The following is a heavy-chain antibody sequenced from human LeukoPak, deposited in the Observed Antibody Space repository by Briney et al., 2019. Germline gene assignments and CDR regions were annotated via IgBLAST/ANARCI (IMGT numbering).Heavy chain of an antibody. CDR2: INHSGST. J-gene: IGHJ6*03. D-gene: IGHD2-2*01. CDR3: GGYCSSTSCRRAGYYYYMDV. V-gene: IGHV4-34*01. Sequence: SETLSLTCAVYGGSFSGYYWSWIRQPPGKGLEWIGEINHSGSTNYNPSLKSRVTISVDTSKNQFSLKLSSVTAADTAVYYRGGYCSSTSCRRAGYYYYMDVWGKGTTVTVSS. CDR1: GGSFSGYY.